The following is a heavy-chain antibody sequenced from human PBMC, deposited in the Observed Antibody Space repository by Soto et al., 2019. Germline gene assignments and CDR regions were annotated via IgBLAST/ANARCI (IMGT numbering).Heavy chain of an antibody. CDR3: ARALSSGSYNWFDP. D-gene: IGHD1-26*01. Sequence: SETLSLTCTVSGGSISSYYWSWIRQPPGKGLEWIGYIYYSGGTNYNPSLKSRVTISVATSKNQFSLKLSSGTAADTAVYYCARALSSGSYNWFDPWGQGTLVTVSS. J-gene: IGHJ5*02. CDR2: IYYSGGT. V-gene: IGHV4-59*01. CDR1: GGSISSYY.